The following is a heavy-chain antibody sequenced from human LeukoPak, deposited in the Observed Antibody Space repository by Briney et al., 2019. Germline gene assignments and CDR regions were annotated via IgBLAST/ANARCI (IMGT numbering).Heavy chain of an antibody. CDR2: ISTYNGNT. V-gene: IGHV1-18*01. Sequence: ASVKVSCKASGYTFTSYGINWLRQAPGQGLEWMGWISTYNGNTNYAQKLQGRVTMTTDTSTSTAYMELWSLRSDDTAVYYCARAPITVAGSALWYWGQGTLVTVSS. J-gene: IGHJ4*02. D-gene: IGHD6-19*01. CDR3: ARAPITVAGSALWY. CDR1: GYTFTSYG.